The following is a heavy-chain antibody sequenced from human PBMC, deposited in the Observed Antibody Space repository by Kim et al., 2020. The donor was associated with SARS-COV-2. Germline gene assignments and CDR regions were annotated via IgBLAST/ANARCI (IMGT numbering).Heavy chain of an antibody. J-gene: IGHJ2*01. CDR1: GGSMSDSYPYY. CDR2: VYYRESGSP. V-gene: IGHV4-39*07. Sequence: SETLSLACAVSGGSMSDSYPYYWAWVRQAPGKGLEWLGSVYYRESGSPYYNPSLKSRLTLSADAAKNQFFLNVTSVTAADTAVYFCARASRVAAASTHF. CDR3: ARASRVAAASTHF. D-gene: IGHD6-13*01.